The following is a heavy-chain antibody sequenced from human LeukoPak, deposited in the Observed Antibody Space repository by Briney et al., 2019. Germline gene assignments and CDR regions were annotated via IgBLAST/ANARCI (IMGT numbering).Heavy chain of an antibody. CDR2: FSLCGRP. CDR3: VRHWTIVSSLFPEYFRH. Sequence: SETLSLTCAVSGYALNSAYCWAWFRQPPGRGRDWIGSFSLCGRPYYNPSLESPVALSVDTAKKHFSLNLKSVTAPDTRVCISVRHWTIVSSLFPEYFRHWGQGTLVTVSP. J-gene: IGHJ1*01. V-gene: IGHV4-38-2*01. D-gene: IGHD2-15*01. CDR1: GYALNSAYC.